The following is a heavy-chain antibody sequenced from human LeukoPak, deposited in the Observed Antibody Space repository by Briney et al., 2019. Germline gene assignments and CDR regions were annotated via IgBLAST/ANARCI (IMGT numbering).Heavy chain of an antibody. Sequence: GGSLRLSCAASGFTFSAYAMNWVRQAPGKGLVWVSRINTDGSTTTYADSVKGRFTISRDTAKNTLYLQMNSLRAEDTAVYNCARVAGGTTFDYWGQGALVTVSS. J-gene: IGHJ4*02. D-gene: IGHD6-13*01. V-gene: IGHV3-74*01. CDR2: INTDGSTT. CDR1: GFTFSAYA. CDR3: ARVAGGTTFDY.